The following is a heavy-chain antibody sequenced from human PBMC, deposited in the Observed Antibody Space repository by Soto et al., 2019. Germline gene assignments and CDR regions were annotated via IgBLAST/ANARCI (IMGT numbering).Heavy chain of an antibody. CDR1: GFSLSTSGVG. J-gene: IGHJ6*02. CDR2: IYWDDDK. Sequence: QITLKESGPTLLKPTQTLTLTCTFSGFSLSTSGVGVGWIRQPPGKAIEWLALIYWDDDKRYSPSLRSRLTISKHTSKNQVVLTMNNMDPVDTATYYCIQSRCGGDCLQSYASHYYYGMDVWGQGTTVTVSS. CDR3: IQSRCGGDCLQSYASHYYYGMDV. V-gene: IGHV2-5*02. D-gene: IGHD2-21*02.